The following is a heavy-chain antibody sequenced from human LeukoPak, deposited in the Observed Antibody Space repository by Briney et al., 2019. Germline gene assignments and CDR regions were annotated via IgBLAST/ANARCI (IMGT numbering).Heavy chain of an antibody. V-gene: IGHV3-23*01. J-gene: IGHJ4*02. CDR1: GIILSNYG. D-gene: IGHD3-22*01. CDR3: AKRGVVIRVILVGFHKEAYYFDS. CDR2: ISGSGGRT. Sequence: GGSLRLSCAVSGIILSNYGMSWVRQAPGKGLEWVAGISGSGGRTNYADSVKGRFTISRDNPKNTLYLQMSCLRAEDTAVYFCAKRGVVIRVILVGFHKEAYYFDSWGQGALVTVSS.